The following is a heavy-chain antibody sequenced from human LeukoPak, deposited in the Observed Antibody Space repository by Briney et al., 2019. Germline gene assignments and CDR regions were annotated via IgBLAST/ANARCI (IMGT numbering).Heavy chain of an antibody. J-gene: IGHJ5*02. CDR1: GGSISSYY. Sequence: PSETLSLTCTVSGGSISSYYWSWIRQPPGKGLEWIGYIYYSGSTNYNPSLKSRVTISVDTSKNQFSLKLSSVTAADTAVYYCARVGRYYYGSGSYPHNWFDPWGQGTLVTVSS. D-gene: IGHD3-10*01. CDR3: ARVGRYYYGSGSYPHNWFDP. V-gene: IGHV4-59*01. CDR2: IYYSGST.